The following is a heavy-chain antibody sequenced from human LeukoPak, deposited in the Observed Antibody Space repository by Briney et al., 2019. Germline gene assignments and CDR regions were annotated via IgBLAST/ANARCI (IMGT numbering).Heavy chain of an antibody. V-gene: IGHV3-23*01. CDR2: ISGSGGST. J-gene: IGHJ4*02. CDR3: AKASAMIVVVSKHFDY. Sequence: GGSLRLSCAASGFTVSSYAMSWVRQAPGKGLEWASAISGSGGSTYYADSVKGRFTISRDNSKNTLYLQMNSLRAEDTAVYYCAKASAMIVVVSKHFDYWGQGTLVTVSS. D-gene: IGHD3-22*01. CDR1: GFTVSSYA.